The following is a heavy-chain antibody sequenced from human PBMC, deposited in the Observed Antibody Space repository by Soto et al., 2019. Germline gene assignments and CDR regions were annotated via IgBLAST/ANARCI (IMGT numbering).Heavy chain of an antibody. CDR1: GFTFSNYA. J-gene: IGHJ4*02. CDR3: AKEQIPSGGNSRGYFDY. D-gene: IGHD2-21*02. CDR2: TSGTGDRT. Sequence: GGSLRLSCGASGFTFSNYAMSWVRQAPGKGLECVSTTSGTGDRTYYADSVKGRFTISRDNSKNTLYLQMNSLGVEDTAVYFCAKEQIPSGGNSRGYFDYWAQGTLVTVSS. V-gene: IGHV3-23*01.